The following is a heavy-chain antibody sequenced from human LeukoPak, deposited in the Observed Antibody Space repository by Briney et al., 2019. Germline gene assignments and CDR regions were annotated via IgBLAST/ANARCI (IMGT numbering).Heavy chain of an antibody. J-gene: IGHJ5*02. CDR2: IYHSGST. Sequence: SETLSLTCTVSGYSISSGYYWGWVRPPPGKGLEWIGSIYHSGSTYFNPTLKSRVTISVDTSKNQFSLQLSSVTAADTAVSYCARVSKQWLVNWFDPWGQGTLVTVSS. D-gene: IGHD6-19*01. CDR1: GYSISSGYY. CDR3: ARVSKQWLVNWFDP. V-gene: IGHV4-38-2*02.